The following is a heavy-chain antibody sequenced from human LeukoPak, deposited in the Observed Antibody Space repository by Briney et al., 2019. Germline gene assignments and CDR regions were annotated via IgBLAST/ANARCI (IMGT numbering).Heavy chain of an antibody. D-gene: IGHD6-19*01. J-gene: IGHJ4*02. V-gene: IGHV3-20*04. CDR3: ARLSGPGSGWTTLDY. Sequence: GGSLRLSCAASGFTFDDYGMSWVRQAPGKGLEWVSGINWNGGSTGYTDSVKGRFTISRDTAKNSLYLQMNSLRAEDTALYYCARLSGPGSGWTTLDYWGQGTLVTVSS. CDR1: GFTFDDYG. CDR2: INWNGGST.